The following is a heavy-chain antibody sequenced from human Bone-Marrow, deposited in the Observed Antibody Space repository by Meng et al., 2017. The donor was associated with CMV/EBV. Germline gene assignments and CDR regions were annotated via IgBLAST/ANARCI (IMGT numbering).Heavy chain of an antibody. J-gene: IGHJ6*02. CDR1: GFSFSSYA. CDR3: AKDRLRFVATIYHYYGMDV. D-gene: IGHD3-3*01. CDR2: ISGSGGST. Sequence: GGSLRLSCAASGFSFSSYAMSWVRQAPGKGLEWVPGISGSGGSTHYADSVKGRFTISRDNSKNTLYLKMNSLRAEETAVNYCAKDRLRFVATIYHYYGMDVWGQGTTVTVSS. V-gene: IGHV3-23*01.